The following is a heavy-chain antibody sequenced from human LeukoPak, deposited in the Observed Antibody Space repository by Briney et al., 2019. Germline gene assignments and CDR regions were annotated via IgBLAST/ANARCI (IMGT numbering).Heavy chain of an antibody. V-gene: IGHV3-23*01. Sequence: PGGSLRLSCAASGFTFSSYAMSWVRQAPGKGLEWVSAISGSGGSTYYADSVKGRFTISRDNSKNTLYLQMNSLRAEDTAVYYCAKDNLVRFGGPDAFDIWGQGTMVTVSS. CDR2: ISGSGGST. J-gene: IGHJ3*02. CDR1: GFTFSSYA. CDR3: AKDNLVRFGGPDAFDI. D-gene: IGHD3-10*01.